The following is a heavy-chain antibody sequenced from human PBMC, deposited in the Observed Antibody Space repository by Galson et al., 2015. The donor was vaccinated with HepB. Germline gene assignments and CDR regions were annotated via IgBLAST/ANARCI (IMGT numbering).Heavy chain of an antibody. CDR1: GFTFSSYE. CDR2: ISSSGGAI. CDR3: ARGRHYFDY. J-gene: IGHJ4*02. V-gene: IGHV3-48*03. Sequence: SLRLSCAASGFTFSSYEMNWVRQAPGKGLEWVSYISSSGGAIYYADSVQGRFTISRDNAKNSLSLQMNSLRAEDTAVYYCARGRHYFDYWGQGSLVTVSS.